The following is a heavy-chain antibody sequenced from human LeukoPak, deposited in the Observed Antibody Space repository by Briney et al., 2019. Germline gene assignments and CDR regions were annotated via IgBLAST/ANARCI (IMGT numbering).Heavy chain of an antibody. J-gene: IGHJ5*02. CDR2: ILYDGSNT. CDR3: ARDMMRGVVNH. V-gene: IGHV3-30*03. D-gene: IGHD3-10*01. CDR1: GFTFSHYG. Sequence: GGSLRLSCEASGFTFSHYGMHWVRQAPGKGLEWLAVILYDGSNTNYADSVKGRFTISRDNSKNTLYMHLNSLRVEDTAVYYCARDMMRGVVNHWGQGTLVSVSS.